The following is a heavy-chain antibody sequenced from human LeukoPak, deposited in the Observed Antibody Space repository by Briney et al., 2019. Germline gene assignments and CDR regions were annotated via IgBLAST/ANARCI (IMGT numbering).Heavy chain of an antibody. CDR3: AKDSVAGTNWYFDL. J-gene: IGHJ2*01. CDR2: ISWNSGSI. V-gene: IGHV3-9*01. Sequence: GRSLRLSCAASGFTFDDYAMHWVRQAPGKGLEWVSGISWNSGSIGYADSVKGRFTISRDNAKNSLYLQMNSLRAEDTALYYCAKDSVAGTNWYFDLWGRGTLVTVYS. CDR1: GFTFDDYA. D-gene: IGHD6-19*01.